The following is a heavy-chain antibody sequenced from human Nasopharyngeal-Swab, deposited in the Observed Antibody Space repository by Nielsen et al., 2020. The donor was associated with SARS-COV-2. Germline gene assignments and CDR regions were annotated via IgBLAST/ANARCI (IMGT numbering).Heavy chain of an antibody. D-gene: IGHD6-13*01. J-gene: IGHJ4*02. V-gene: IGHV3-23*01. CDR1: GFTFSSYA. CDR3: AKEGGWEYSSSWSDY. CDR2: ISGSGGST. Sequence: GGSLRLSCAASGFTFSSYAMSWVRQAPGKGLEWVSAISGSGGSTYYADSVKSRFTISRDNSKNTLYLQMNSLRAEDTAVYYCAKEGGWEYSSSWSDYWGQGTLVTVSS.